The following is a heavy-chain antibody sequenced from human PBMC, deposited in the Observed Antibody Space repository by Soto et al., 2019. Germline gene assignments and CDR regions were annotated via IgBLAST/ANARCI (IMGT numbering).Heavy chain of an antibody. J-gene: IGHJ6*02. Sequence: SVKLSCKASGGTFSSYAISWARQAPGQRLERIVQVIPTFCTANYAQKLQGRVTIIADDSTNTVYMELSRLIFVDMALYYCARETPLGLPYGMDIWGQGTTVTVSS. D-gene: IGHD1-7*01. CDR1: GGTFSSYA. CDR2: VIPTFCTA. V-gene: IGHV1-69*13. CDR3: ARETPLGLPYGMDI.